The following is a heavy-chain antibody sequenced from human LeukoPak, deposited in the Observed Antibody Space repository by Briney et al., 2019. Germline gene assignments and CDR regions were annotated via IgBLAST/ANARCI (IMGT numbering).Heavy chain of an antibody. CDR3: AVGPAAIYYYYYYMDV. V-gene: IGHV3-7*01. CDR1: GFTFSSYW. Sequence: GGSLRLSCAASGFTFSSYWMSWVRQAPGKGLEWVANIKQDGSEKYYVDSVKGRFTISRDNAKNSLYLQMNSLRAEDTAVYYCAVGPAAIYYYYYYMDVWGKGTTVTVSS. D-gene: IGHD2-2*02. CDR2: IKQDGSEK. J-gene: IGHJ6*03.